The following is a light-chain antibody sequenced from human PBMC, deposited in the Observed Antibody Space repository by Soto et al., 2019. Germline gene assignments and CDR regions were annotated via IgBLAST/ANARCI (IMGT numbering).Light chain of an antibody. V-gene: IGKV3-15*01. CDR3: QQYNNWRIT. Sequence: EIVMTQSPATLSVSPGERATLSCRASQSVSSNLAWYQQKPGQAPRLLIYGASTRATGIPARFSGSGSGTEVTLTLSSLQSEDFAVYYCQQYNNWRITFGQGTRLEIK. J-gene: IGKJ5*01. CDR2: GAS. CDR1: QSVSSN.